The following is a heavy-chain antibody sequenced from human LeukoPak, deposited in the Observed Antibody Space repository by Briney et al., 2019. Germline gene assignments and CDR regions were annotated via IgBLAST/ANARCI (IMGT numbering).Heavy chain of an antibody. CDR1: GYSISSGYY. J-gene: IGHJ6*02. V-gene: IGHV4-61*01. CDR3: ARGDQDGDYGREV. Sequence: PSETLSLTCTVSGYSISSGYYWGWIRQPPGKGLEWIGYIYYSGSTNYNPSLKSRVTISVDTSKNQFSLKLSSVTAADTAVYYCARGDQDGDYGREVWGQGTTVTVSS. D-gene: IGHD4-17*01. CDR2: IYYSGST.